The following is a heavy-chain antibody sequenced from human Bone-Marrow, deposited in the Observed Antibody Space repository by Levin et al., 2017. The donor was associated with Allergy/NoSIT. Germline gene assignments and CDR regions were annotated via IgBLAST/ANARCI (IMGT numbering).Heavy chain of an antibody. J-gene: IGHJ4*02. V-gene: IGHV3-9*01. CDR2: IMWNSARM. D-gene: IGHD1-7*01. CDR1: GFTFNDFA. Sequence: GGSLRLSCEASGFTFNDFAMHWVRQILGKGLEWVTGIMWNSARMDYADSVKGRFTISRDNAKNSLYLEMNALRVEDTALYYCVKDRSSVDNWNYGGPFESWGQGTLVTVSS. CDR3: VKDRSSVDNWNYGGPFES.